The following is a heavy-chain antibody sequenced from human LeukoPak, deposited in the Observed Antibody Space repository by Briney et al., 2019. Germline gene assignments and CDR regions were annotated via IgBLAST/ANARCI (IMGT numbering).Heavy chain of an antibody. Sequence: GGSLRLSCATSGLTFSSYAMTWVRQAPGKGLEWVSGISGSGGSTDYADSVKGRFTISRDNSKNTLYLQMNSPRAEDTAVYYCAKVGKQWVVRDLWGQGTLVTVSS. J-gene: IGHJ4*02. D-gene: IGHD6-19*01. CDR1: GLTFSSYA. CDR3: AKVGKQWVVRDL. CDR2: ISGSGGST. V-gene: IGHV3-23*01.